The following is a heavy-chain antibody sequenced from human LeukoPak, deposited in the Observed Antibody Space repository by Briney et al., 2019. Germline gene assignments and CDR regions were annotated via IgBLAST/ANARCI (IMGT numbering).Heavy chain of an antibody. V-gene: IGHV4-39*07. CDR2: IYYSGST. CDR3: ARVTGYMIEDYFDY. J-gene: IGHJ4*02. D-gene: IGHD3-9*01. CDR1: GGSISSYY. Sequence: SETLSLTCTVSGGSISSYYWGWIRQPPGKGLEWIGSIYYSGSTYYNPSLKSRVTISVDTSKKQFSLKLTSVTAADTAVYYCARVTGYMIEDYFDYWGQGILVTVSS.